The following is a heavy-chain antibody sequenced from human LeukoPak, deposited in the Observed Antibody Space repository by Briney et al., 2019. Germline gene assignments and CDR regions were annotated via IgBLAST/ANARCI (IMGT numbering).Heavy chain of an antibody. CDR1: GGSISSGTYY. CDR2: IYTSGST. Sequence: PSETLSLTCTVSGGSISSGTYYWSWIRQPAGKGLEWIGRIYTSGSTNYNPSLKSRVSISVDTSKNQFSLKLSSVTAADTAVYYCAAENTYDSGTYYFPSDYWRQGTLVTVSS. V-gene: IGHV4-61*02. J-gene: IGHJ4*02. CDR3: AAENTYDSGTYYFPSDY. D-gene: IGHD3-10*01.